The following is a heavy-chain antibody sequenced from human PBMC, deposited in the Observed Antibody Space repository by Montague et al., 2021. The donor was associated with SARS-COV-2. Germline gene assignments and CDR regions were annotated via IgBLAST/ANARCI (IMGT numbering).Heavy chain of an antibody. CDR2: NYSWGSN. Sequence: SETLSLTCVVSGGAISSCNWWWRVRQPAGRGLEWGGVNYSWGSNNNNSPLKRRATIAKDKTTNQLSLQLNPATAAATAVYYWARVLGFCSGANCYSSGMDVWGQGTTVTVSS. V-gene: IGHV4/OR15-8*01. D-gene: IGHD2-15*01. CDR3: ARVLGFCSGANCYSSGMDV. J-gene: IGHJ6*02. CDR1: GGAISSCNW.